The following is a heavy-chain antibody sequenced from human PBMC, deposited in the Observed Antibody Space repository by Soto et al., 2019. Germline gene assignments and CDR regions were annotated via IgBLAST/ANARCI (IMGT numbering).Heavy chain of an antibody. V-gene: IGHV1-18*01. J-gene: IGHJ5*02. CDR1: GYTFTSYG. CDR2: ISAYNGNT. D-gene: IGHD6-13*01. Sequence: ASVKVSCKASGYTFTSYGISWVRQAPGQGLEWMGWISAYNGNTNYAQKLQGRVTMTTDTSTSTAYMELRSLRSDDTAVYYCARDWAPYSSRKTLGNWFDPWGQGTLVTVSS. CDR3: ARDWAPYSSRKTLGNWFDP.